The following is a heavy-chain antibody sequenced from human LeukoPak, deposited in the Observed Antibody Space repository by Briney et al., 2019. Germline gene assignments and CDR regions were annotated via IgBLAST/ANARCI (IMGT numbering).Heavy chain of an antibody. CDR1: GGTFSSYA. J-gene: IGHJ3*02. D-gene: IGHD3-3*02. CDR2: IIPIFGTA. V-gene: IGHV1-69*06. Sequence: SVKVSCKASGGTFSSYAISWVRQAPGQGLEWMGGIIPIFGTANYAQKFQGRVTITADKSTSTAYMELSSLRSEDTAVYYCARDNPVLGAFDIWGQGTMVTVSS. CDR3: ARDNPVLGAFDI.